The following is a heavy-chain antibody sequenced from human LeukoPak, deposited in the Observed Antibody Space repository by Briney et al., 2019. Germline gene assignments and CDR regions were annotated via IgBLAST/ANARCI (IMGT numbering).Heavy chain of an antibody. Sequence: GRSLRLSCAASGFTFSSYGMHWVRQAPGKGLEWVAVISYDGSSKYYADSVKGRFTISRDNSKNTLYLQMNSLRAEDTAVYYCAKDKDSANWFDPWGQGTLVTVSS. V-gene: IGHV3-30*18. CDR3: AKDKDSANWFDP. CDR1: GFTFSSYG. CDR2: ISYDGSSK. J-gene: IGHJ5*02. D-gene: IGHD1-26*01.